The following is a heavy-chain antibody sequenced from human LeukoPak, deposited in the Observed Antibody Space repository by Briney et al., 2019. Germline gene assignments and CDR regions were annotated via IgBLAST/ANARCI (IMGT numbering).Heavy chain of an antibody. J-gene: IGHJ4*02. D-gene: IGHD5-24*01. CDR3: AKDRLRMATDFDY. CDR2: ISYDGSNK. V-gene: IGHV3-30-3*01. CDR1: GFTFSSYA. Sequence: GGSLRLSCAASGFTFSSYAMHWVRQAPGKGLEWVAVISYDGSNKYYADSVKGRFTISRDNSKNTLYLQMNSLRAEDTAVYYCAKDRLRMATDFDYWGQGTLVTVSS.